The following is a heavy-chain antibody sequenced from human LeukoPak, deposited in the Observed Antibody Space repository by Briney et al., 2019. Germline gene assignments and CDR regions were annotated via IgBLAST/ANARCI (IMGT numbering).Heavy chain of an antibody. CDR1: GFTFSSYW. V-gene: IGHV3-7*01. Sequence: PGGSLRLSCAASGFTFSSYWMSWVRQAPGKGLEWVANIKQDGSEKYYVDSVKGRFTISRDNAKNSLYLQMNSPRAEDTAVYYCARDRVLLWFGELDYWGQGTLVTVSS. D-gene: IGHD3-10*01. CDR3: ARDRVLLWFGELDY. CDR2: IKQDGSEK. J-gene: IGHJ4*02.